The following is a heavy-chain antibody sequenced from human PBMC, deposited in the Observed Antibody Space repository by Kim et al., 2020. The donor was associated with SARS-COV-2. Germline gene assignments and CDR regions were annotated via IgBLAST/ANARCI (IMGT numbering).Heavy chain of an antibody. J-gene: IGHJ6*02. Sequence: SVKVSCKASGGTFSSYAISWVRQAPGQGLEWMGGIIPIFGTANYAQKFQGRVTITADESTSTAYMELSSLRSEDTAVYYCATSLPPDSSWYYLNPYYGMDVWGQGTTVTVSS. CDR1: GGTFSSYA. V-gene: IGHV1-69*13. D-gene: IGHD6-13*01. CDR2: IIPIFGTA. CDR3: ATSLPPDSSWYYLNPYYGMDV.